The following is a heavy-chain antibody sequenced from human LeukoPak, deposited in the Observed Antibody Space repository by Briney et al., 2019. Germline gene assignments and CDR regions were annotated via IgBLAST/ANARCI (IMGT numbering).Heavy chain of an antibody. V-gene: IGHV4-39*01. D-gene: IGHD3-10*01. Sequence: PSETLSLTCTISGGSISAIPYYWGWIRQPPGKGLEWIGSVYYPGSPYYSPSLKTRVTISVDTPKNQFSLKLSSVTAADTAVYFCARSHFYGSGVDSWGQGTLVILPS. J-gene: IGHJ5*01. CDR3: ARSHFYGSGVDS. CDR2: VYYPGSP. CDR1: GGSISAIPYY.